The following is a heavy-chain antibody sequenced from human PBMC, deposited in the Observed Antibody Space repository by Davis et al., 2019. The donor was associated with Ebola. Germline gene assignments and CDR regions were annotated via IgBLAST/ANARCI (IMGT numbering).Heavy chain of an antibody. D-gene: IGHD6-19*01. V-gene: IGHV3-48*02. J-gene: IGHJ6*04. CDR2: ISSSSSTI. CDR1: GFTFSSYS. CDR3: ARVSAVAGTYYYYGMDV. Sequence: GESLKISCAASGFTFSSYSMNWVRQAPGKGLEWVSYISSSSSTIYYADSVKGRFTISRDNAKNSLYLQMNSLRDEDTAVYYCARVSAVAGTYYYYGMDVWGKGTTVAVSS.